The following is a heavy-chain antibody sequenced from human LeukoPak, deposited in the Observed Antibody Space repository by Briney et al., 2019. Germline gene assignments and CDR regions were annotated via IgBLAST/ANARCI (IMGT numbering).Heavy chain of an antibody. D-gene: IGHD2-2*01. J-gene: IGHJ5*02. CDR2: MNPNSGNT. CDR1: GYTFTSYD. CDR3: ARHEACSSTSCYWFDP. Sequence: ASVKVSCKASGYTFTSYDINWVRQATGQGLEWMGWMNPNSGNTGYAQKFQGRVTMTRNTSISTAYMELSSLRSEDTAVYYCARHEACSSTSCYWFDPWGQGTLVTVSS. V-gene: IGHV1-8*01.